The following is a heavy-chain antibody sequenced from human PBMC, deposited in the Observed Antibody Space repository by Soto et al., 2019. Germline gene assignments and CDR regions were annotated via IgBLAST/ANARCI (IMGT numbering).Heavy chain of an antibody. CDR3: ARVRSYYDFWSGYATNYYFDY. CDR2: ISAYNGNT. Sequence: ASVKVSFKDSGYTFTSYGISWVRQAPGQGLEWMGWISAYNGNTNYAQKLQGRVTMTTDTSTSTAYMELRSLRSDDTAVYYCARVRSYYDFWSGYATNYYFDYWGQGTLVTVSS. D-gene: IGHD3-3*01. J-gene: IGHJ4*02. V-gene: IGHV1-18*01. CDR1: GYTFTSYG.